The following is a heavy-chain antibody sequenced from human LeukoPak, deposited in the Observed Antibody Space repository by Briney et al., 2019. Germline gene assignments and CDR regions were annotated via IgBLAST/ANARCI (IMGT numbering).Heavy chain of an antibody. CDR2: INWNGGST. CDR1: GITFDDYG. J-gene: IGHJ4*02. D-gene: IGHD3-10*01. Sequence: GGSLRLSCVASGITFDDYGMSWVRQAPGKGLEWVSGINWNGGSTSYADSVKGRFTVSRDNAKNSLYLQMNSLRAEDTAVYYCAKDLHYGSADYWGQGTLVTVSP. V-gene: IGHV3-20*04. CDR3: AKDLHYGSADY.